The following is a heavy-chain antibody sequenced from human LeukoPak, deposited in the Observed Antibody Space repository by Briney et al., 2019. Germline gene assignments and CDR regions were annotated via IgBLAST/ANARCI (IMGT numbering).Heavy chain of an antibody. V-gene: IGHV3-23*01. Sequence: PGGSLRLSCAASGFTFSSYAMSWVRQAPGKGLEWVSAISGSGGSTYYADSVKGRFTISRDNSKNTLYLQMNSLRAEDTAVYYCAKDFRDIVVVPAAMWGQGTLVTVSS. D-gene: IGHD2-2*01. J-gene: IGHJ4*02. CDR3: AKDFRDIVVVPAAM. CDR2: ISGSGGST. CDR1: GFTFSSYA.